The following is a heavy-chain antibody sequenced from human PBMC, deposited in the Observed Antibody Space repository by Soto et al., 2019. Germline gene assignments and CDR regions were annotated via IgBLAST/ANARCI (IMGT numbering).Heavy chain of an antibody. J-gene: IGHJ6*02. D-gene: IGHD2-21*02. Sequence: ESGPTLVNPTQTLTLTCTVSGFSLSTRGMCVSWIRQPPGKALEWLALNDWDNDKYYSTSLRTRLTISKDTSKNQVVLTMTNMAPVDTATYYCARAPAGDCKNGLDVWGQGTTVTVSS. CDR1: GFSLSTRGMC. V-gene: IGHV2-70*01. CDR2: NDWDNDK. CDR3: ARAPAGDCKNGLDV.